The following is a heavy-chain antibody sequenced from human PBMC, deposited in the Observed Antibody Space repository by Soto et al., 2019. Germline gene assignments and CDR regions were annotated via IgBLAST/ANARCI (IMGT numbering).Heavy chain of an antibody. V-gene: IGHV3-30*18. CDR2: ISYDGSNK. D-gene: IGHD6-19*01. CDR3: AKEAGPFGIAVAGPTFDY. J-gene: IGHJ4*02. CDR1: GFTFSSYG. Sequence: GGSLRLSCAASGFTFSSYGMHWVRQAPGKGLEWVAVISYDGSNKYYADSVKGRLTISRDNSKNTLYLQMNSLRAEDMAVYYCAKEAGPFGIAVAGPTFDYWGQGTLVTVSS.